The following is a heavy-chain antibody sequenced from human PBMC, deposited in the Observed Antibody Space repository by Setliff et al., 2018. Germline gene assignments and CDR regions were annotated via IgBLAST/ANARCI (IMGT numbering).Heavy chain of an antibody. CDR1: GYSISSGYY. CDR2: INHSGST. CDR3: ASGYRLRPFDP. J-gene: IGHJ5*02. D-gene: IGHD5-18*01. Sequence: PSETLSLTCTVSGYSISSGYYWGWIRQPPGKGLEWIGEINHSGSTNYNPSLKSRVTISVDTSKNQFSLRLSSVTAADTAVYYCASGYRLRPFDPWGQGTLVTVSS. V-gene: IGHV4-38-2*02.